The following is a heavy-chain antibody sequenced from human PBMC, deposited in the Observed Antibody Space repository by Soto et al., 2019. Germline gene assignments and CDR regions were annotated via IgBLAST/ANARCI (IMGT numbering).Heavy chain of an antibody. Sequence: GSLRLSCSASGFTFSNFAMHWVRQAPGKGLQYVSGITSNGDNTYHADSVQGRFTISRDNSKSTLYLQMTSLRVEDTAVYYCVKGNQLLRYYFEYWGRGALVTVSS. CDR3: VKGNQLLRYYFEY. CDR2: ITSNGDNT. V-gene: IGHV3-64D*06. CDR1: GFTFSNFA. D-gene: IGHD2-2*01. J-gene: IGHJ4*02.